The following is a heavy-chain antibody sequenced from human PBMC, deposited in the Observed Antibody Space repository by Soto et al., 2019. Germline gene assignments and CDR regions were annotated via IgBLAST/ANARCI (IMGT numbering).Heavy chain of an antibody. J-gene: IGHJ5*02. CDR3: ATTLGTMVRDIWFDP. D-gene: IGHD3-10*01. Sequence: GGSLRLSCAASGFTFSSYAMSWVRQAPGKGLEWVSAISGSGGSTYYADSVKGRFTISRDNSKNSLYLQMNSLRAEDTAVYYCATTLGTMVRDIWFDPWGQGNLVTVSS. CDR1: GFTFSSYA. V-gene: IGHV3-23*01. CDR2: ISGSGGST.